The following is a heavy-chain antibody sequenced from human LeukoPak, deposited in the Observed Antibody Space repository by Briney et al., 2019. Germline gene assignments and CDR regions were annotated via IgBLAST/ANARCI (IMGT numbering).Heavy chain of an antibody. CDR1: GYTFTGYY. CDR3: ARVRMVVTSHAFDI. V-gene: IGHV1-2*02. J-gene: IGHJ3*02. D-gene: IGHD4/OR15-4a*01. CDR2: INPNSGGT. Sequence: GASVKVSCKASGYTFTGYYMHWVRQAPGQGLEWMGWINPNSGGTNYAQKFQGRVTMTRDTSISTAYMELSRLRSDDTAVYYCARVRMVVTSHAFDIWGQGTMVTVSS.